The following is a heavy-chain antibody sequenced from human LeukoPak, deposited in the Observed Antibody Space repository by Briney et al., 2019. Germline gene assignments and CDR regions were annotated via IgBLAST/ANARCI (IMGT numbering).Heavy chain of an antibody. CDR3: ARGGAYYDFWSGYYVSDEEKYYFDY. J-gene: IGHJ4*02. V-gene: IGHV3-23*01. Sequence: GGSLRLSCAASGFTFSSYAMSWVRQAPGKGLEWVSAISGSGGSTYYADSVKGRFTISRDNSKNTLYLQMNSLRAEDTAVYYCARGGAYYDFWSGYYVSDEEKYYFDYWGQGTLVTVSS. CDR2: ISGSGGST. CDR1: GFTFSSYA. D-gene: IGHD3-3*01.